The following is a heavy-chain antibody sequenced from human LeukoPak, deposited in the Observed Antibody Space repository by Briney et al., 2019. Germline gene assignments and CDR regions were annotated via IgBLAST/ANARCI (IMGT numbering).Heavy chain of an antibody. CDR3: ARGWRSGNYYYYYYMDV. J-gene: IGHJ6*03. Sequence: SETLSLTCTVSGGSISSYYWSWIRQPPGKGLDWIGYIYYTGSSNYNPSLKSRVTISVDTSKNQFSLKLSSVTAADTAVYYCARGWRSGNYYYYYYMDVWGKGTTVTVSS. CDR1: GGSISSYY. CDR2: IYYTGSS. D-gene: IGHD6-13*01. V-gene: IGHV4-59*01.